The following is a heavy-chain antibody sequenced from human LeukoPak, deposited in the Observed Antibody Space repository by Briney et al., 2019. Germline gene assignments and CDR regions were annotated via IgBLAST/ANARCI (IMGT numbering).Heavy chain of an antibody. V-gene: IGHV3-30*02. J-gene: IGHJ2*01. CDR3: ARESHSFDL. CDR2: IENDGTKK. CDR1: GFTFSNFI. Sequence: GGSLRLSCAASGFTFSNFIMHWVRQAPGKGLEWVALIENDGTKKYYADSMKGRFTLSRDNSKSTMYLQVNSLRVEDTAVYYCARESHSFDLWGRGTLVTVSS.